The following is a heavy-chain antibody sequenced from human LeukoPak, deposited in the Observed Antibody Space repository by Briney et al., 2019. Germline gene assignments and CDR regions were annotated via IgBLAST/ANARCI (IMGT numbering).Heavy chain of an antibody. D-gene: IGHD2-21*01. Sequence: GGSLRLSCAASGFTVSSNYMSWVRQAPGKGLEWVAVISYDGSNKYYADSVKGRFTISRDNSKNTLYLQMNSLRAEDTAVYYCARESVDNWFDPWGQGTLVTVSS. CDR2: ISYDGSNK. CDR1: GFTVSSNY. CDR3: ARESVDNWFDP. J-gene: IGHJ5*02. V-gene: IGHV3-30-3*01.